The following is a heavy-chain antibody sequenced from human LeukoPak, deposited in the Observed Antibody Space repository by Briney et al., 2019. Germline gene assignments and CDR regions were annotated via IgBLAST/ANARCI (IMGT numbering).Heavy chain of an antibody. CDR1: GGTFSSYA. Sequence: GASVTVSCKASGGTFSSYAISWVRQAPGQGLEWMGGIIPIFGTANYAQKFQGRVTITADESTSTAYMELSSLRSEDTAVYYCARALNLYYYDSSGPFDYWGQGTLVTVSS. D-gene: IGHD3-22*01. CDR2: IIPIFGTA. V-gene: IGHV1-69*13. CDR3: ARALNLYYYDSSGPFDY. J-gene: IGHJ4*02.